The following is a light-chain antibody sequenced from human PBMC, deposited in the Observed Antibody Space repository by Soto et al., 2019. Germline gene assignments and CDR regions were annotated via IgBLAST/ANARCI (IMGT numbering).Light chain of an antibody. CDR3: VLYMGGGVGV. J-gene: IGLJ3*02. V-gene: IGLV8-61*01. Sequence: QAVVTQEPSFSVSPGRTVTLTCGLSTGSVSTSYYPNWYQQTPGQAPRTLIYSTNTRASGVPDRFSGSILGNKAALTITGAQADDESDYYCVLYMGGGVGVFGGGTKLTVL. CDR2: STN. CDR1: TGSVSTSYY.